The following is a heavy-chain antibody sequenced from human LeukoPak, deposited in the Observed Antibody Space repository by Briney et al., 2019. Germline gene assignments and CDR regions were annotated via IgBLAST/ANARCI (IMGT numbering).Heavy chain of an antibody. Sequence: EASVKVSCKASGYTFTNYGFSWVRQAPGQGLEWMGWISAYNGYTDYAQKFQFRVTMTTDTSTSTAYMELRSLGSDDTAVYYCARDKAVTTEVTQHFQHWGQGTLVTVSS. CDR1: GYTFTNYG. J-gene: IGHJ1*01. CDR2: ISAYNGYT. CDR3: ARDKAVTTEVTQHFQH. D-gene: IGHD4-23*01. V-gene: IGHV1-18*01.